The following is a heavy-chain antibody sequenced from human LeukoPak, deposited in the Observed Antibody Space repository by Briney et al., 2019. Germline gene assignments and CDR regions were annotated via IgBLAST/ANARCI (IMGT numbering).Heavy chain of an antibody. D-gene: IGHD4-11*01. CDR3: ARAQTTPLLDY. V-gene: IGHV1-18*01. CDR2: ISAHNGNT. CDR1: GYIFTSYG. J-gene: IGHJ4*01. Sequence: ASVKVSCKASGYIFTSYGIIWVRQAPGQGLQWMGWISAHNGNTNYAQKLQGRVTMTTDTSTSTVYMELRSLRSDDTAVYYCARAQTTPLLDYWGHGTLVTVSS.